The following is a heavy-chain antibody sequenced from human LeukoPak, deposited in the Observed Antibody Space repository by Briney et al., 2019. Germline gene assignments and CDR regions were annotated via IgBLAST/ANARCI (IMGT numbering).Heavy chain of an antibody. CDR1: GFTFSVYA. CDR2: ISDSGGST. D-gene: IGHD3-10*01. J-gene: IGHJ6*02. CDR3: ASKFGESYYYYYGLDV. V-gene: IGHV3-23*01. Sequence: GGSLRLSCATSGFTFSVYAMSWVRQAPGKGLEWVSTISDSGGSTYYADSVKGRFTISRGNSKNTLYLLMNELSAEDTAVYYCASKFGESYYYYYGLDVWGQGTTVTVSS.